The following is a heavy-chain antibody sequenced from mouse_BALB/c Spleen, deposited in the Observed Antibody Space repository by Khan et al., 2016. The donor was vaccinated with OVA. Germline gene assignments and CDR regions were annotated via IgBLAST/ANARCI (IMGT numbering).Heavy chain of an antibody. CDR3: ARSNDNYWFAY. D-gene: IGHD2-1*01. CDR1: GYTFTNYG. J-gene: IGHJ3*01. CDR2: LNTYIGEP. V-gene: IGHV9-3-1*01. Sequence: QIQLVQSGPELKKPGETVKISCRASGYTFTNYGMNWVKQAPGQGLKWMGWLNTYIGEPIYADDFKGRFAFSLEASASTAYFQINNLKNEDTATDFCARSNDNYWFAYWGQGTLVTVSA.